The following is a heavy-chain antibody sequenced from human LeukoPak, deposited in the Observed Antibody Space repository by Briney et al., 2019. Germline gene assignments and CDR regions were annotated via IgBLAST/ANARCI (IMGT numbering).Heavy chain of an antibody. Sequence: GASVKVSCKASGYTFTSYGISWLRQAPAQGLEWMGWIDAYNGNTNYAQKLQGRVTMTTDTSTSTAYMELRSLRSDDTAVYYCARATPGTGIRYYFDYWGQGTRVTVSS. CDR3: ARATPGTGIRYYFDY. V-gene: IGHV1-18*01. CDR1: GYTFTSYG. J-gene: IGHJ4*02. CDR2: IDAYNGNT. D-gene: IGHD2-21*02.